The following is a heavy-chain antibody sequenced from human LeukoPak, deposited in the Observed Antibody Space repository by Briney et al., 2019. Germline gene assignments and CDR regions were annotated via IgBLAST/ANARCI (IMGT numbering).Heavy chain of an antibody. J-gene: IGHJ4*02. CDR2: ISSNGDSR. CDR3: AREAAYDYDVLTGYGY. CDR1: GFTFSTYG. Sequence: QPGGSLRLSCAASGFTFSTYGMHWVRQAPGKGLEYVSAISSNGDSRYYANSVKGRFTISRDNSKNTLYLQMGSLRAEGMAVYYCAREAAYDYDVLTGYGYWGQGTLVTVSS. V-gene: IGHV3-64*01. D-gene: IGHD3-9*01.